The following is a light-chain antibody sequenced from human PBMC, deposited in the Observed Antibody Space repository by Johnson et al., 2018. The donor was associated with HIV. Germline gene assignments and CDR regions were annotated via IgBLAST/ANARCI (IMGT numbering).Light chain of an antibody. CDR1: SSNIGNNY. J-gene: IGLJ1*01. CDR3: GTWDSSLSAGV. Sequence: QSVLTQSPSASAAPGQKVTISCSGSSSNIGNNYVSWYQQLPGTAPKLLIYDNNKRPSGIPDRFSGTKSGTSATLGITGLQTGDEADYYCGTWDSSLSAGVFGTGTKVTVL. CDR2: DNN. V-gene: IGLV1-51*01.